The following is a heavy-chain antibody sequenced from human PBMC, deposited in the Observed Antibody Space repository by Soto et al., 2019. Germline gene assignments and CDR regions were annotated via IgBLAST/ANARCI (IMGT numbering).Heavy chain of an antibody. V-gene: IGHV4-30-4*01. CDR2: IYYSGST. J-gene: IGHJ4*02. Sequence: QVQLQESGPGLVKPSQTLSLTCTVSGRSISSVNYYWSWIRQPPGKGPEWIGYIYYSGSTYYNPSLRSRATISVDTSKIQCSLRLSSETAADTAVYYCARSGCGECIRGSCYSPFDHWDQRSLVTASS. CDR3: ARSGCGECIRGSCYSPFDH. D-gene: IGHD2-15*01. CDR1: GRSISSVNYY.